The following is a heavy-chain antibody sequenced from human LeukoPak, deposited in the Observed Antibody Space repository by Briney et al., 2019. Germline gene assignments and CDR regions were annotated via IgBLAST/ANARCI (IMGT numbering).Heavy chain of an antibody. CDR1: GFTFDSFA. D-gene: IGHD1-26*01. CDR3: ASQSGSYGPGHLTT. CDR2: ISDDESNK. J-gene: IGHJ5*02. Sequence: GGSLRLSCAASGFTFDSFAMHWVRQAPGKGLEWVAVISDDESNKYYADSVKGRFTISRDNSKNTLWLQMSSLRAEDTAVYYCASQSGSYGPGHLTTWGQGTLVTVSS. V-gene: IGHV3-30-3*01.